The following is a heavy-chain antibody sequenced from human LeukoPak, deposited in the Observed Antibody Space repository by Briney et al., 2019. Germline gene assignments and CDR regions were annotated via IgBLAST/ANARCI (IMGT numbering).Heavy chain of an antibody. Sequence: GGSLRLSCAASAFTFGIYAMSWVGQAPGKGLEWVSAISGSGGSTYYADPVKGRFTISTDNSKNTLHLQMNRLRAEDTAVYYCAQGGYGCGQGTLVTVSS. D-gene: IGHD6-25*01. V-gene: IGHV3-23*01. CDR3: AQGGYG. CDR1: AFTFGIYA. CDR2: ISGSGGST. J-gene: IGHJ4*02.